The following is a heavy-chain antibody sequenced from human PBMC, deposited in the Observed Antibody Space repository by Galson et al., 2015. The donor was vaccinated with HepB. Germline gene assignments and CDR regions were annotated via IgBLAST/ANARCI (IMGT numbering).Heavy chain of an antibody. Sequence: QSGAEVKKPGESLRISCKGSGYSFTSYWISWVRQMPGKGLEWMGRIDPSDSYTNYSPSFQGHVTISADKSISTAYLQWSSLKASDTAMYYCASGPDTPKGLYYYYMDVWGKGTTVTVSS. V-gene: IGHV5-10-1*01. CDR2: IDPSDSYT. J-gene: IGHJ6*03. CDR3: ASGPDTPKGLYYYYMDV. D-gene: IGHD2-15*01. CDR1: GYSFTSYW.